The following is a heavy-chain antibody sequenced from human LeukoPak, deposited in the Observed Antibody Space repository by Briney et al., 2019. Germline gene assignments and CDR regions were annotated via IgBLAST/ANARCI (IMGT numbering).Heavy chain of an antibody. D-gene: IGHD6-6*01. J-gene: IGHJ5*02. V-gene: IGHV4-61*08. CDR2: VYYIGTT. Sequence: PSETLSLTCLVSGGSVSSPDSYWSWIRQSPGKGLEWIGNVYYIGTTSYNSSLKSRVTISVDTSKNQFSLEVTSVTAADTAVYYCAKNTSSSPWFDPWGQGTLVTVSS. CDR3: AKNTSSSPWFDP. CDR1: GGSVSSPDSY.